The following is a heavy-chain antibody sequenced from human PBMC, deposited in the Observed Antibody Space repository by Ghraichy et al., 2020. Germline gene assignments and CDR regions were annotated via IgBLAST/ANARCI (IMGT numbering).Heavy chain of an antibody. J-gene: IGHJ3*02. CDR1: GGSFSGYY. CDR2: INHSGST. CDR3: ARGYCSSTSCYRRRGAFDI. D-gene: IGHD2-2*02. Sequence: SQTLSLTCAVYGGSFSGYYWSWIRQPPGKGLEWIGEINHSGSTNYNPSLKSRVTISVDTSKNQFSLKLSSVTAADTAVYYCARGYCSSTSCYRRRGAFDIWGQGTMVTVSS. V-gene: IGHV4-34*01.